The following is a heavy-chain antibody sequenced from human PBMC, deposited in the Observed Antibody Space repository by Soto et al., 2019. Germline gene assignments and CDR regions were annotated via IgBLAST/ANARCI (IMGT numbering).Heavy chain of an antibody. CDR3: ASIAAPGTTHFDF. V-gene: IGHV4-39*01. J-gene: IGHJ4*02. CDR1: GGSLGSSSYY. D-gene: IGHD6-13*01. CDR2: IYYSGNT. Sequence: ETLSLTCTVSGGSLGSSSYYWGWIRQSPGKGLEWIGNIYYSGNTFYNPSLKSRVTISVDTSKNQFYLHLSSVTAADTAIFYCASIAAPGTTHFDFWGQGTLVTVSS.